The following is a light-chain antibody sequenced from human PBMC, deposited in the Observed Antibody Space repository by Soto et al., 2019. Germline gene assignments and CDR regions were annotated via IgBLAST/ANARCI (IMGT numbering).Light chain of an antibody. Sequence: QPVLTQSSSASASLGSSVKLTCTLSMGHSSYIIAWHHQQPGKAPRYLMKLEGSGSYNKGSGVPDRFSGSSSGADRYLTISNLQFEDEANYYCETWDSNTRVFGGGTKVTVL. J-gene: IGLJ2*01. CDR1: MGHSSYI. V-gene: IGLV4-60*02. CDR3: ETWDSNTRV. CDR2: LEGSGSY.